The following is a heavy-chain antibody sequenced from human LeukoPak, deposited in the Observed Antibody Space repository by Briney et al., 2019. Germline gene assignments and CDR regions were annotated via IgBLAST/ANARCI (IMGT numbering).Heavy chain of an antibody. J-gene: IGHJ3*02. Sequence: SETLSLTCAVSGGSISSSNWWSWVRQPPGKGLEWIGEIYHSGSTNYNPSLKSRVTISVDKSKNQFSLKLSSVTAADTAVYYCATDYDILTGSNAFDIWGQGTMVTVSS. V-gene: IGHV4-4*02. CDR3: ATDYDILTGSNAFDI. D-gene: IGHD3-9*01. CDR1: GGSISSSNW. CDR2: IYHSGST.